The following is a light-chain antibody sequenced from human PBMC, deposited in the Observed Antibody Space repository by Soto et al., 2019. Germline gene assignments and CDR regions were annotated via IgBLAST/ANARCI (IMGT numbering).Light chain of an antibody. V-gene: IGLV1-40*01. CDR1: RSNIGAGYD. J-gene: IGLJ3*02. CDR3: QSYDSSRSVWV. CDR2: GNT. Sequence: QSVLTQPPSVSGAPGQRVTISCTVSRSNIGAGYDVHWYQQIPGTAPKLLIYGNTNRPSGVPDRFSGSKSGTSASLAITGRQAEDEADYYCQSYDSSRSVWVFGGGTKLTVL.